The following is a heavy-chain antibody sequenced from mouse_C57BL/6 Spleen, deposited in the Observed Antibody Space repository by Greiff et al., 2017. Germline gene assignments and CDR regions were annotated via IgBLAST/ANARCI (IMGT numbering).Heavy chain of an antibody. D-gene: IGHD2-1*01. CDR3: ARRGVSYYYGNYGGAMDY. V-gene: IGHV1-55*01. CDR2: IYPGSGST. CDR1: GYTFTSYW. Sequence: VQLQQPGAELVKPGASVKMSCKASGYTFTSYWITWVKQRPGHGLEWIGDIYPGSGSTNYNEKFKSKATLTVDTSSSTAYMQLSSLTSEDSAVYYCARRGVSYYYGNYGGAMDYWGQGTSVTVSS. J-gene: IGHJ4*01.